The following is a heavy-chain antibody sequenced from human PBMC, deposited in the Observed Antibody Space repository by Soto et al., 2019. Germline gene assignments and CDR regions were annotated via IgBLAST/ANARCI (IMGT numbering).Heavy chain of an antibody. J-gene: IGHJ6*02. CDR1: GGSVSSGSYY. V-gene: IGHV2-5*01. CDR3: SHMRGSGLFGMDV. Sequence: TLSLTCTVSGGSVSSGSYYWSWIRQPPGKGLEWLALIFSNDDKRYSPSLKSRLTVTKDTHKNQVVLIMTNMDPVDTDTSYCSHMRGSGLFGMDVWGQGTTVTVSS. CDR2: IFSNDDK. D-gene: IGHD3-10*01.